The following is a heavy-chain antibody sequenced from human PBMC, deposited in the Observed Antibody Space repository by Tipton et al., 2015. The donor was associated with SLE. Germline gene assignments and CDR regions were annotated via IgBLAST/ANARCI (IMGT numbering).Heavy chain of an antibody. J-gene: IGHJ3*02. Sequence: SLRLSCAASGFNFDDYALHWVRQAPGKGLAWLSGLTWNGRSIGSADSVRGRFTISRDNAKNSLFLQMNSLRIEDTALYYCAKAQRDAFDIWGQGTMVTVSS. V-gene: IGHV3-9*01. CDR3: AKAQRDAFDI. CDR2: LTWNGRSI. CDR1: GFNFDDYA.